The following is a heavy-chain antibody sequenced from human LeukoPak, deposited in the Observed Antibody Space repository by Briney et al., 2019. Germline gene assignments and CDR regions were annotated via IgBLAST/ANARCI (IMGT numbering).Heavy chain of an antibody. CDR1: GFTFSTYT. V-gene: IGHV3-21*01. CDR2: ISSSSAYI. J-gene: IGHJ5*02. D-gene: IGHD3-22*01. CDR3: ARDLIDSGWFDP. Sequence: AGSLRLSCAASGFTFSTYTMNWVRQAPGKGPEWVSSISSSSAYIYYADSVRGGFTISRENAKNSLYPQMNSLRAEDTAVYYCARDLIDSGWFDPWGRGTLVTVAS.